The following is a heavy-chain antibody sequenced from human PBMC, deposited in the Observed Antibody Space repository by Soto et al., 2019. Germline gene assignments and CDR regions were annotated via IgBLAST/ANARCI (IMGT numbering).Heavy chain of an antibody. CDR3: AKGGPYGDYYYYYYMDV. CDR1: GFTFSSYG. J-gene: IGHJ6*03. D-gene: IGHD4-17*01. CDR2: ISYDGSNK. Sequence: PGGSLRLSCAASGFTFSSYGMHWVRQAPGKGLEWVAVISYDGSNKYYADSVKGRFTISRDNSKNTLYLQMNSLRAEDTAVYYCAKGGPYGDYYYYYYMDVWGKGTTVTVPS. V-gene: IGHV3-30*18.